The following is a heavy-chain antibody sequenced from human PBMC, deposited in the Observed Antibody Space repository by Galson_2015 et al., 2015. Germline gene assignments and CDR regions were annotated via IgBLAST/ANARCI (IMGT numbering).Heavy chain of an antibody. CDR3: ANLFSGNPVEY. D-gene: IGHD1-26*01. V-gene: IGHV3-74*03. CDR1: GFPFCNYW. CDR2: INSDGSSA. J-gene: IGHJ4*02. Sequence: LRLSCAASGFPFCNYWMHWVRQAPGQGLVGVSHINSDGSSATYAGFVKGRFTISRDNAKNTLTLQMNSLAAEDTAVYYCANLFSGNPVEYWGQGTLVSVSS.